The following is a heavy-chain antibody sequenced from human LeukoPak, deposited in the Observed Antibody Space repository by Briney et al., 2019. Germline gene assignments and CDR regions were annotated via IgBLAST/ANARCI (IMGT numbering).Heavy chain of an antibody. J-gene: IGHJ3*02. D-gene: IGHD3-10*01. V-gene: IGHV3-30*02. CDR2: IQYDGSNK. CDR3: AGHYGSGRLDI. CDR1: GFTFSSYG. Sequence: PGGSLRLSCAASGFTFSSYGMHWVRQAPGKGLEWVAFIQYDGSNKYYADSVKGRFTISRDNSKNTLYLQMNSLRAEDTAVYYCAGHYGSGRLDIWGQGTMVTVSS.